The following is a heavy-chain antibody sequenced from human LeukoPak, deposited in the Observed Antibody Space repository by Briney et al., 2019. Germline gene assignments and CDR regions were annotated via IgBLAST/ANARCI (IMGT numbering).Heavy chain of an antibody. CDR3: ARQSGATISPKYDY. CDR2: IYYSGST. CDR1: GGSISSYY. Sequence: PSETLSLTCTVSGGSISSYYWSWIRQPPGKGLEWIGYIYYSGSTSYNPSLKSRVTISVDTSKNQFSLKLSSVTAADTAVYYCARQSGATISPKYDYWGQGTLVTVSS. V-gene: IGHV4-59*08. D-gene: IGHD1-26*01. J-gene: IGHJ4*02.